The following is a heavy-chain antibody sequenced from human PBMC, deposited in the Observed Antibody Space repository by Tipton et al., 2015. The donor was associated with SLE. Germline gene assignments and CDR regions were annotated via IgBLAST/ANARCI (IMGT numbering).Heavy chain of an antibody. Sequence: LSLTCTVSNDSITTDYWTWIRQPPGKGLEYIGYVSYSGVTNSNPSLQSRVTMSIDASKKQVSLRQSSVTAADTAVYYCASSPGVTLFRVVTYFDLWGQGILVTVSS. CDR1: NDSITTDY. CDR2: VSYSGVT. J-gene: IGHJ4*02. V-gene: IGHV4-59*13. D-gene: IGHD3-3*01. CDR3: ASSPGVTLFRVVTYFDL.